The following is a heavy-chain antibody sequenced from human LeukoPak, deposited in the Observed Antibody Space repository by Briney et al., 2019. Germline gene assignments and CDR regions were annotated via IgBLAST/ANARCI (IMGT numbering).Heavy chain of an antibody. Sequence: SETLSLTCTVSGDFITAYYWSWIRQPPGKGLEWIGYVYYSGSTYYNPSLKSRVTISVDTSKNQFSLKLSSVTAADTAVYYCAGSSGYCSSTSCPFDYWGQGTLVTVSS. D-gene: IGHD2-2*01. CDR2: VYYSGST. CDR1: GDFITAYY. V-gene: IGHV4-59*04. J-gene: IGHJ4*02. CDR3: AGSSGYCSSTSCPFDY.